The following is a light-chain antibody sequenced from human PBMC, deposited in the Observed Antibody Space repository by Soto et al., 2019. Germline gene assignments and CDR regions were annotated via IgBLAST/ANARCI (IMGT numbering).Light chain of an antibody. V-gene: IGKV1-5*03. CDR1: QSISSW. CDR2: KAS. J-gene: IGKJ1*01. Sequence: IQMPQSPSTLSAPVGARVAIHCRASQSISSWLAWYQQKPGKAPKLLIYKASSLESGVPSRFSGSGSGTEFTLTISSLQPDDFATYYCQQYNSYSPTFGQGTKVDI. CDR3: QQYNSYSPT.